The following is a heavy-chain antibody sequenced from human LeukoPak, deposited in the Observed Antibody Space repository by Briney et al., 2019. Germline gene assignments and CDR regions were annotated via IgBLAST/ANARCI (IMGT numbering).Heavy chain of an antibody. Sequence: ETLSLTCTVSGGSISSYYWSWIRQPPGKGLEWIGYIYYSGSTNYNPSLKSRVTISVDTSKNQFSLKLSSVTAADTAVYYCARGPSMIVDNAFDIWGQGTMVTVSS. CDR3: ARGPSMIVDNAFDI. CDR2: IYYSGST. D-gene: IGHD3-22*01. V-gene: IGHV4-59*01. CDR1: GGSISSYY. J-gene: IGHJ3*02.